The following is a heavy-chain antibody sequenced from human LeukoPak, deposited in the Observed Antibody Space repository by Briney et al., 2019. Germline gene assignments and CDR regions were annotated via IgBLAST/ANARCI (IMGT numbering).Heavy chain of an antibody. D-gene: IGHD3-22*01. V-gene: IGHV3-23*01. Sequence: GGSLRLSCAASGFTFSSYAMSWVRQAPGKGLEWVSAISGSGGGTYYADSVKGRFTISRDNSKNTLYLQMNSLRAEDTAVYYCAKDQTVYDSSGYYDLGSWGQGTMVTVSS. CDR2: ISGSGGGT. J-gene: IGHJ3*01. CDR1: GFTFSSYA. CDR3: AKDQTVYDSSGYYDLGS.